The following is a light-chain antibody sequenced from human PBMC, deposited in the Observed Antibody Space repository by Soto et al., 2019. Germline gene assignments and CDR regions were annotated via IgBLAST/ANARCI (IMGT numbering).Light chain of an antibody. J-gene: IGKJ4*01. CDR1: RSLLHDSNNENF. CDR2: WAS. V-gene: IGKV4-1*01. Sequence: DIVRTQSPDSLAVSMGERTTINCKSSRSLLHDSNNENFLAWYQQRPGQPPKLLFYWASTRQSGVPERFSGSGSETDFTLTISSLRAEDVAVYYCQQYFGIPLTFGGGTKVEIK. CDR3: QQYFGIPLT.